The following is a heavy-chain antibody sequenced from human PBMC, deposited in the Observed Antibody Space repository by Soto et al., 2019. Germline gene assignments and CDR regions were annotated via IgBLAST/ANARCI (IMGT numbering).Heavy chain of an antibody. D-gene: IGHD6-19*01. CDR1: GSKSANITAA. V-gene: IGHV6-1*01. J-gene: IGHJ3*01. Sequence: HSLSVTGGASGSKSANITAASESIRKTPSRGLEWLGRTYYSSKWYNDYSVSVKSRITINPDTSKKQFSLQLNSVTPEDTAVYYCARGFVQAGIGIAVVLAVFDFWLKGTIDPVS. CDR3: ARGFVQAGIGIAVVLAVFDF. CDR2: TYYSSKWYN.